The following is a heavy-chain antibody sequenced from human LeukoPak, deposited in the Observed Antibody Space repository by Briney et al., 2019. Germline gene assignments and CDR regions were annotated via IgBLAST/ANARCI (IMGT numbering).Heavy chain of an antibody. D-gene: IGHD4-17*01. J-gene: IGHJ4*02. CDR3: ARSGGSRGTVTPPGDF. CDR2: INADTGNT. V-gene: IGHV1-3*03. CDR1: GYTSTTYT. Sequence: ASVIVSSTASGYTSTTYTMHWVRQAPGQRLEWMGWINADTGNTKCSQEFQGRLTITRDTSARTVYMDLSSLKSQDMAVYDCARSGGSRGTVTPPGDFWGQGTLVTVSS.